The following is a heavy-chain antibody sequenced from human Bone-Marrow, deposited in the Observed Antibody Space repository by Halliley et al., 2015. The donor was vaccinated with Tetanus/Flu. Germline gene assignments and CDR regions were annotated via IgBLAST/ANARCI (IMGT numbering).Heavy chain of an antibody. V-gene: IGHV4-59*01. CDR2: IYNSGTT. Sequence: LEWIGYIYNSGTTTYNPSLKSRVPISVDTSKTQFSLQLTSVSAADPALYYCARDRGLRGWFDPWGQGTLVTVSA. D-gene: IGHD3-10*01. CDR3: ARDRGLRGWFDP. J-gene: IGHJ5*02.